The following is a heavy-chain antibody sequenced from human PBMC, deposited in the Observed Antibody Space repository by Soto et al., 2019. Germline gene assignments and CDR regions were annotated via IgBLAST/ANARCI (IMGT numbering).Heavy chain of an antibody. J-gene: IGHJ5*02. CDR2: VYDSGSS. CDR1: GGSISSFY. Sequence: QMVLQESGPGLVKPSETLSLTCNVSGGSISSFYWTWIRQPAGGRLEWIGRVYDSGSSNYNPSLTTRINRSLHRSMSQFSLSLYAVTAADTAVYYCARGVAETYCDPWANWFDLWGQGTLVTVSS. D-gene: IGHD3-22*01. CDR3: ARGVAETYCDPWANWFDL. V-gene: IGHV4-4*07.